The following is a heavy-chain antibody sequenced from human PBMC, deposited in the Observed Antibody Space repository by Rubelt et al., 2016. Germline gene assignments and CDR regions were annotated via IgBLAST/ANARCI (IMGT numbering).Heavy chain of an antibody. D-gene: IGHD2-2*01. CDR1: GGSFSGYY. Sequence: QVQLQQWGAGLLKPSETLSLTCAVYGGSFSGYYWSWIRQPPGKGLEWIGEINHSGSTNYNPSLKRRVTISVDPAKNQYSLKRSSVTDADTAVYYSYTSFGGFYYFDYWGQGTLVTVSS. CDR3: YTSFGGFYYFDY. V-gene: IGHV4-34*01. J-gene: IGHJ4*02. CDR2: INHSGST.